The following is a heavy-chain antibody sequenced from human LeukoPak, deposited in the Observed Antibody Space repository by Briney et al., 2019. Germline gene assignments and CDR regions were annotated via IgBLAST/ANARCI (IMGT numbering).Heavy chain of an antibody. D-gene: IGHD2-15*01. CDR2: INHSGST. V-gene: IGHV4-39*07. CDR1: GGSISSSSYY. CDR3: ARVSDVVVAATSGGLKSNWFDP. J-gene: IGHJ5*02. Sequence: PSETLSLTCTVSGGSISSSSYYWSWIRQPPGKGLEWIGEINHSGSTNYNPSLKSRVTISVDTSKNQFSLKLSSVTAADTAVYYCARVSDVVVAATSGGLKSNWFDPWGQGTLVTVSS.